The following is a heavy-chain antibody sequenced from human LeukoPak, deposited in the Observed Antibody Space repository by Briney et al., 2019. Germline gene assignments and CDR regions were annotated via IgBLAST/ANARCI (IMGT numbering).Heavy chain of an antibody. CDR1: VGSISSYY. Sequence: SETLSLTCTVSVGSISSYYWSWIRQPPGKGLEWIGSIYYSGSTNNNPSLKSRVTISLDPSKNRFAPKLGSVTPPDTALFYCACFPGVYNWNDGDFDYWGQGSLVTVSS. CDR2: IYYSGST. D-gene: IGHD1-20*01. V-gene: IGHV4-59*01. J-gene: IGHJ4*02. CDR3: ACFPGVYNWNDGDFDY.